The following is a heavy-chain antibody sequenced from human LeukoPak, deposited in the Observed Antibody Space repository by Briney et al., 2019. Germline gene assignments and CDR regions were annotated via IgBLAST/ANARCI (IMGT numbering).Heavy chain of an antibody. CDR2: IIPIFGIA. D-gene: IGHD3-22*01. J-gene: IGHJ3*02. CDR3: ARAGHYYDSSGTDAFDI. Sequence: AAVKVSFKAAVGTFSSYAFSWVRQAPGQGLEWMGRIIPIFGIANYPQNFQGRVTITANKSTRTAYMALSSLRSEETAVYYWARAGHYYDSSGTDAFDIWGQGTMVTVSS. V-gene: IGHV1-69*04. CDR1: VGTFSSYA.